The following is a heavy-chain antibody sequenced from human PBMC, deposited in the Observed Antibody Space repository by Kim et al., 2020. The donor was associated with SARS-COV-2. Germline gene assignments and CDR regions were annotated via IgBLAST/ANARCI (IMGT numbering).Heavy chain of an antibody. D-gene: IGHD2-2*02. Sequence: YYNPSLKSRVTISVDTSKNQFALKLSAVTAADTAVYYCARASIQGYYFDYWGQGTLVTVSS. CDR3: ARASIQGYYFDY. V-gene: IGHV4-31*02. J-gene: IGHJ4*02.